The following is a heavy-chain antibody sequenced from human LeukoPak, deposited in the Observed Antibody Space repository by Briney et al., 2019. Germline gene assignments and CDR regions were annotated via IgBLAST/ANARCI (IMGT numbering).Heavy chain of an antibody. V-gene: IGHV4-61*02. CDR3: ARDGYGGNPDY. CDR2: VYTSGST. Sequence: SETLSLTCAVSGGSITSGSYYWTWIRQPAGKGLEWIGRVYTSGSTNYNPYLKSRVTISVDTSKNQFSLNLRSVTAADTAVYYCARDGYGGNPDYWGQGTLVTVSS. D-gene: IGHD4/OR15-4a*01. J-gene: IGHJ4*02. CDR1: GGSITSGSYY.